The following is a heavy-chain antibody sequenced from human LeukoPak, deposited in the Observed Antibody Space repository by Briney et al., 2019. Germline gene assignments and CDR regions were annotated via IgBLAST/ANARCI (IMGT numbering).Heavy chain of an antibody. Sequence: TGGSLRLSCAASGFTFSSYSMNWVRQAPGKGLEWVSSISSSSSYIYYADSVKDRFTISRDNAKNSLYLQMNSLRAEDTAVYYCARDSAGTVWFDPWGQGTLVTVSS. D-gene: IGHD6-13*01. CDR3: ARDSAGTVWFDP. CDR2: ISSSSSYI. V-gene: IGHV3-21*01. CDR1: GFTFSSYS. J-gene: IGHJ5*02.